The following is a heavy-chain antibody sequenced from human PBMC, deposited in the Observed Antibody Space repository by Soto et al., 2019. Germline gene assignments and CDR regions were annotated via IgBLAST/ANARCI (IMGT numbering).Heavy chain of an antibody. CDR1: GYTFTRHS. CDR3: ARATRGSISTRPDY. J-gene: IGHJ4*02. CDR2: INPTGGGT. V-gene: IGHV1-46*01. Sequence: VASVKVSCKXSGYTFTRHSMHWVRQAPGQGLEWMGMINPTGGGTTYAQKFQGRVTMTRDTSTGIVYMELTSLRPEDTAMYYCARATRGSISTRPDYWGLGTLVTVSS. D-gene: IGHD6-6*01.